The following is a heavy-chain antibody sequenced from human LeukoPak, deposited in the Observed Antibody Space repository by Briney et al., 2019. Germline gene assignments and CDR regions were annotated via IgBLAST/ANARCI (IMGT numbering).Heavy chain of an antibody. J-gene: IGHJ6*03. V-gene: IGHV3-7*01. CDR3: ARDIGDCSSLSCYDQYYYMDV. CDR2: IKQDGSEK. CDR1: GFTFSSYG. D-gene: IGHD2-2*01. Sequence: GGSLSLSCAASGFTFSSYGMHWVRQAPGKGLEWVANIKQDGSEKYYVDSVTGRFTISRDNTKSALYLQMNSLRVEDTAVYYCARDIGDCSSLSCYDQYYYMDVWGKGTTVTVSS.